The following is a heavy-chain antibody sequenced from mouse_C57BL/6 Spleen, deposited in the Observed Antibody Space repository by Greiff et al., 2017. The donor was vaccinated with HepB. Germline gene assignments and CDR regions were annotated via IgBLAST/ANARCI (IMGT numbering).Heavy chain of an antibody. CDR3: ARGTFYYGSSYWNFDY. V-gene: IGHV1-39*01. CDR1: GYSFTDYN. CDR2: INPNYGTT. D-gene: IGHD1-1*01. Sequence: EVKLQESGPELVKPGASVKISCKASGYSFTDYNMNWVKQSNGKSLEWIGVINPNYGTTSYNQKFKGKATLTVDQSSSTAYMQLNSLTSEDSAVYDCARGTFYYGSSYWNFDYWGQGTTLTVSS. J-gene: IGHJ2*01.